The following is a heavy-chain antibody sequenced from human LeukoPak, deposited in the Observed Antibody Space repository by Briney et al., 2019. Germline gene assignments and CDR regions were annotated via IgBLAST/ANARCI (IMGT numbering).Heavy chain of an antibody. CDR3: ARGFRNGPFDC. J-gene: IGHJ4*02. V-gene: IGHV3-20*03. Sequence: VKGRFTISRDNAKNSHFLQMNSLRVEDTALYYCARGFRNGPFDCWGQGTLVAVSP. D-gene: IGHD2-8*01.